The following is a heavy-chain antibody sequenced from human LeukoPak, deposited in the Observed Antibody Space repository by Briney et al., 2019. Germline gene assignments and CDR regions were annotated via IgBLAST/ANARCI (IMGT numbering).Heavy chain of an antibody. Sequence: ASVKVSCKASGYTFTSYHMHWVRQAPGQGLEWMGWINTNTGNPTYAQGFTGRFVFSLDTSVSTAYLQISSLKAEDTAVYYCARGPPVTIFGVVIPGGNWFDPWGQGTLVTVSS. CDR3: ARGPPVTIFGVVIPGGNWFDP. CDR2: INTNTGNP. J-gene: IGHJ5*02. CDR1: GYTFTSYH. V-gene: IGHV7-4-1*02. D-gene: IGHD3-3*01.